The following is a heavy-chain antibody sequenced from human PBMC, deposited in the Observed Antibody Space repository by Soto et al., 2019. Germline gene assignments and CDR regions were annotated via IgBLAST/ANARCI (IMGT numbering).Heavy chain of an antibody. CDR3: ARVWGWHFDL. D-gene: IGHD7-27*01. CDR2: VYTGGSA. J-gene: IGHJ2*01. Sequence: EVHLVETGGGLIQPGGSLTLSCAASGFTISSNYMSWVRQTPGKGLQWVSVVYTGGSANYADSAKGRFTSSRDNSENTLSLQLNSLRAEDTAVYYCARVWGWHFDLWGRGTLVTVSS. CDR1: GFTISSNY. V-gene: IGHV3-53*02.